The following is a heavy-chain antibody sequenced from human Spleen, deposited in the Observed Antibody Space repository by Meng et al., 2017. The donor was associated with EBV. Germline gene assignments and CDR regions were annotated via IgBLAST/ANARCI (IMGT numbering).Heavy chain of an antibody. Sequence: QVHVHGSGHGLAKPSGTLSLTCASSGGSSSSSNWWSWVRQPPRKGLEWIGEVYHSGSTNYHPSLKSRVTISVDKSKNQFSLKLSSVSAADTAVYYCARQLEVRGPIDYWGQGTLVTVSS. V-gene: IGHV4-4*02. CDR3: ARQLEVRGPIDY. CDR1: GGSSSSSNW. D-gene: IGHD1-7*01. CDR2: VYHSGST. J-gene: IGHJ4*02.